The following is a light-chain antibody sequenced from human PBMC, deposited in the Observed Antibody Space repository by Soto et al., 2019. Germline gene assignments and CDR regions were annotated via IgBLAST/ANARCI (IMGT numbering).Light chain of an antibody. V-gene: IGKV1-5*03. Sequence: DIQMTQSPSTLSGSVGDSVTITCRASQTISSWLAWYQQKPGKAPKLLIYKASTLKSGVTSRFSGSGSGTEFTLTISSLQPDDFATYYCQHYNSYSEAFGQGTKVALK. J-gene: IGKJ1*01. CDR3: QHYNSYSEA. CDR2: KAS. CDR1: QTISSW.